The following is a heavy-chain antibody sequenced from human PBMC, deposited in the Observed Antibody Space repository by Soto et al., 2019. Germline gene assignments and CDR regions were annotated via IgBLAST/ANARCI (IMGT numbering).Heavy chain of an antibody. CDR3: ARDPVAGTYFDS. CDR1: GYTFTTYG. CDR2: ISGYNGNT. Sequence: QVQLVQSGAEVKKPGASVKVSCKASGYTFTTYGISWVRQAPGQGLEWMGSISGYNGNTNYAQKFQGRVTMTTDTSTTTADMELRSLRSDDTAVYYCARDPVAGTYFDSWGQGTLVTASS. D-gene: IGHD6-19*01. J-gene: IGHJ4*02. V-gene: IGHV1-18*01.